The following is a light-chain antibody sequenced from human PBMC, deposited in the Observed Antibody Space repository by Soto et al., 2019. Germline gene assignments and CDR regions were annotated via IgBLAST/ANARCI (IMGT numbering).Light chain of an antibody. CDR2: AAS. CDR3: QQSYRAPYT. CDR1: QSISTY. Sequence: DIQMTQSPSSLSASVGDRVTITCRASQSISTYLKWYQQKPGKAPNFLIFAASSLESGVPSRFSGSGSGTDFTLTISRLQPEDFATYFCQQSYRAPYTFGQGTKLEIK. V-gene: IGKV1-39*01. J-gene: IGKJ2*01.